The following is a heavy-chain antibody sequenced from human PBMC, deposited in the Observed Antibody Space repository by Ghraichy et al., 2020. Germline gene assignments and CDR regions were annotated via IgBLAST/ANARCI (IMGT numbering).Heavy chain of an antibody. V-gene: IGHV4-59*01. CDR2: IYYSGNT. D-gene: IGHD3-9*01. CDR1: GGSISSYY. Sequence: SQTLSLTCTVSGGSISSYYWSWIRQAPGKGLEWIGYIYYSGNTNYNPSLKSRISMSVDTSKNQFSLKLSSVTAADTAVYYCAREDYDILTGSPSHYYYYMDVWGKGTTVTVSS. J-gene: IGHJ6*03. CDR3: AREDYDILTGSPSHYYYYMDV.